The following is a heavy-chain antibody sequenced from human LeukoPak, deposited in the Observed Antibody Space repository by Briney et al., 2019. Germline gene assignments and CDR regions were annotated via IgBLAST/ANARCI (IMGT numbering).Heavy chain of an antibody. CDR1: GFTFSSYA. Sequence: GGSRRLSCAASGFTFSSYAMSWVRQAPGTGLERVSAISGSGGSTYYADSVKGRFTISRDNSKNTLYLQMNSLRAEDTAVYYCAKLWRIAAADYWGQGTLVTVSS. CDR3: AKLWRIAAADY. V-gene: IGHV3-23*01. J-gene: IGHJ4*02. CDR2: ISGSGGST. D-gene: IGHD6-13*01.